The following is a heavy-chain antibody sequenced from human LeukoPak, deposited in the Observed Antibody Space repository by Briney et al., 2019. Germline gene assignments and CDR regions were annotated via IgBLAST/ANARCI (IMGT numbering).Heavy chain of an antibody. Sequence: KRGELKKISCKGSGYSFATYWISWVRQMPGKGLEWMGRIDPIDSYTNYSPSFQGHVTISADKSISTAYLQWSSLKASDTAMYYCARLIRRGWGGATFDYWGQGTLVTVSS. CDR3: ARLIRRGWGGATFDY. CDR2: IDPIDSYT. J-gene: IGHJ4*02. D-gene: IGHD1-26*01. V-gene: IGHV5-10-1*01. CDR1: GYSFATYW.